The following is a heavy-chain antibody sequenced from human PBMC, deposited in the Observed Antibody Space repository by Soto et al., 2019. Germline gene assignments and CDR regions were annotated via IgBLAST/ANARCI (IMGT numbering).Heavy chain of an antibody. CDR3: AKSLKWLRVLYYYYSMDV. J-gene: IGHJ6*03. Sequence: GGSLRLSCAASGFTFSSYAMSWVRQAPGKGLEWVSAISGSGGSTYYADSVKGRFTISRDNSKNTLYLQMNSLRAEDTAVYYCAKSLKWLRVLYYYYSMDVWGKGTTGTVSS. D-gene: IGHD5-12*01. V-gene: IGHV3-23*01. CDR2: ISGSGGST. CDR1: GFTFSSYA.